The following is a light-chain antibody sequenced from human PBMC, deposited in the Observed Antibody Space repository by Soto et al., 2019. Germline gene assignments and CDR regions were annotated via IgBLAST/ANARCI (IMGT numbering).Light chain of an antibody. CDR1: QSASTN. Sequence: EIVLTQSPVTLSVSPGERATLFCRASQSASTNLAWYQHKPGQAPRLLIYGASTRATAIPARFSGSGSGTEFTLTITSLESEDFAVYYCQHYNSWPRIAFGQGTRLEIK. CDR3: QHYNSWPRIA. CDR2: GAS. J-gene: IGKJ5*01. V-gene: IGKV3-15*01.